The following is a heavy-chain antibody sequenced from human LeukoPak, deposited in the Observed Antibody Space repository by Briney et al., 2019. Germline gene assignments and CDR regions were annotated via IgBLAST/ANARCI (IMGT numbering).Heavy chain of an antibody. CDR1: GFTVSSNY. V-gene: IGHV3-53*01. J-gene: IGHJ4*02. Sequence: GGSLRLSCAASGFTVSSNYMSWVRQAPGKGLEWVSVIYSGGSTYYADSVKGRFTISRDNSKNTLYLQMNSLRAEDTAVYYCAGGSDRVWGAYYFDYWGQGTLVTVSS. CDR2: IYSGGST. CDR3: AGGSDRVWGAYYFDY. D-gene: IGHD3-16*01.